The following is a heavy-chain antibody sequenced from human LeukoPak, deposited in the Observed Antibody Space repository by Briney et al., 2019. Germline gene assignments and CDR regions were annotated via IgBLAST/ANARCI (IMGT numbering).Heavy chain of an antibody. V-gene: IGHV3-30*04. CDR1: GFTFSSYA. CDR2: ISYDGNNK. D-gene: IGHD2-2*01. J-gene: IGHJ4*02. Sequence: PGRSLRLSCAASGFTFSSYAMHWVRQAPGKGLEWVAVISYDGNNKYYADSVKGRFTISRDNSKNTLYLQMNSLRTEDTAVYYCARGAPAADYWGQGTLVTVSS. CDR3: ARGAPAADY.